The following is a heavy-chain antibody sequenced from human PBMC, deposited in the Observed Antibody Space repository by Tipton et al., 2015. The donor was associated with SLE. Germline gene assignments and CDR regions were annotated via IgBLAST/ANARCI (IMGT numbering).Heavy chain of an antibody. Sequence: TLSLTCAVYGGSISSGGYSWSWIRQPPGKCLECIGNIYHSGSTYYNPSLKSRVTISVDRSKNQFSLKLSSVTAADTAVYYCARGPYSSRASSGWCFDYWGHGSLISVSS. CDR3: ARGPYSSRASSGWCFDY. CDR2: IYHSGST. V-gene: IGHV4-30-2*01. J-gene: IGHJ4*01. D-gene: IGHD6-19*01. CDR1: GGSISSGGYS.